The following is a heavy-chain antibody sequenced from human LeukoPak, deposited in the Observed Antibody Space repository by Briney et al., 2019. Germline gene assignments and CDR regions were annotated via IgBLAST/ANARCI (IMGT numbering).Heavy chain of an antibody. Sequence: PSETLSLTCTVSGGSISSSSYYWGWIRQPPGKGLEWIGSIYYSGSTYYHPSLKSRFTISVHTSKNPFSLKLSSVTAADTAVYYCARQTFPNDSSGYYLDYWGQGTLVTVSS. D-gene: IGHD3-22*01. CDR1: GGSISSSSYY. CDR3: ARQTFPNDSSGYYLDY. J-gene: IGHJ4*02. V-gene: IGHV4-39*01. CDR2: IYYSGST.